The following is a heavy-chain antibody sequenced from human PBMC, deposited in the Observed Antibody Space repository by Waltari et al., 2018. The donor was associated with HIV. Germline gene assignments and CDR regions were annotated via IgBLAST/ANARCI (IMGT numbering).Heavy chain of an antibody. CDR3: ARRRVVISSLDYYYYGMDV. CDR1: GGTFSRYA. D-gene: IGHD3-3*01. Sequence: VQLVQSGAEVKKPGSSVKVSCKASGGTFSRYATSWVRQAPGQGLEWMGGIIPIFSTANYAQKFQGRVTITADESTSTAYMELSSLRSEDTAVYYCARRRVVISSLDYYYYGMDVWGQGTTVTVSS. V-gene: IGHV1-69*01. CDR2: IIPIFSTA. J-gene: IGHJ6*02.